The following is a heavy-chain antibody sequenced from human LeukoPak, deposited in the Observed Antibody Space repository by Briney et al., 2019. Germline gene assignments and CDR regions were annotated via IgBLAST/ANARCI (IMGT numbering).Heavy chain of an antibody. CDR3: ARRRDAFDI. J-gene: IGHJ3*02. CDR1: GGSISSYY. CDR2: IYYSGST. Sequence: SETLSLTCTVSGGSISSYYWSWIRQPPVKGLEWIGYIYYSGSTNYNPSLKSRVTISVDTSKNQFSLKLSSVTAADTAVYYCARRRDAFDIWGQGTMVTVSS. V-gene: IGHV4-59*08.